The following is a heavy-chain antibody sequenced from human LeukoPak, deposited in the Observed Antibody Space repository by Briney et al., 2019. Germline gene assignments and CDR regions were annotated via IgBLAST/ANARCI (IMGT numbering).Heavy chain of an antibody. D-gene: IGHD3-16*01. CDR3: AREPKGEPLDY. CDR1: GFSFNSYS. CDR2: ISISSSYI. V-gene: IGHV3-21*01. J-gene: IGHJ4*02. Sequence: AGSLTLSCAASGFSFNSYSMNWVRQAPGKGLERVSSISISSSYIYYADSVKGRFTISRDNAKNSLYLQMNSLRAEDTAVYYCAREPKGEPLDYLGQGTLVTVSS.